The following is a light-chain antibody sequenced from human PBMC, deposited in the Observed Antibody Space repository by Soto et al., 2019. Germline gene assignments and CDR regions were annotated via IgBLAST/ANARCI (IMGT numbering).Light chain of an antibody. CDR3: CSYADSYRDVV. CDR1: SSDVGGYNY. CDR2: DVS. Sequence: QSVLTQPRSVSGSPGQSVTISCTGTSSDVGGYNYVSWYQQHPGKAPKLMIYDVSKRPSGVPDRFSGSKSGNTASLTISGLQAEDEADYYCCSYADSYRDVVFGGGTKVTVL. J-gene: IGLJ2*01. V-gene: IGLV2-11*01.